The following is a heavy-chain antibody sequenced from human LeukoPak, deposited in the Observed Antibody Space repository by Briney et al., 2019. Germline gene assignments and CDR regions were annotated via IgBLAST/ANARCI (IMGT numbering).Heavy chain of an antibody. V-gene: IGHV3-48*02. CDR2: ISSSSSTI. Sequence: GGSLRLSCAASGFTFSTYSMNWVRQAPGRGLEWVSYISSSSSTIYYADSVKGRFTISRDNAKNSLFLRMNSLRDEDTAVYYCARDRVGVTSDYFDYWGQGFLVTVSS. J-gene: IGHJ4*02. CDR3: ARDRVGVTSDYFDY. D-gene: IGHD1-26*01. CDR1: GFTFSTYS.